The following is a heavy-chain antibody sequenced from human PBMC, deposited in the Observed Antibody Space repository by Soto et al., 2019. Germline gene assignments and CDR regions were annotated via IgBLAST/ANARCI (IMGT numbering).Heavy chain of an antibody. D-gene: IGHD2-2*01. CDR3: ARAGVPAANWFDP. CDR2: IYYSGST. V-gene: IGHV4-31*03. Sequence: SETLSLTCTVSGGSISSGGYYWSWIRQHPGKGLEWIGYIYYSGSTYYNPSLKSRVTISVDTSKNQFSLKLSSVTAADTAVYYCARAGVPAANWFDPWGQGTLVTVSS. J-gene: IGHJ5*02. CDR1: GGSISSGGYY.